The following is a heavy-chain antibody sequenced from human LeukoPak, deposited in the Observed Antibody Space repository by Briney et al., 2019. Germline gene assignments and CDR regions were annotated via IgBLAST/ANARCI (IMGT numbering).Heavy chain of an antibody. CDR1: GFTFSSYA. J-gene: IGHJ4*02. CDR2: ISGSGGST. Sequence: GGSLRLSCAASGFTFSSYAMSWVRQAPGKGLEWVSAISGSGGSTYYADSVKGRFTISRDNSKNTLYLQMNSLGAEDTAVYYCANGGTLRSCAYWGQGTLVTVSS. D-gene: IGHD1-1*01. V-gene: IGHV3-23*01. CDR3: ANGGTLRSCAY.